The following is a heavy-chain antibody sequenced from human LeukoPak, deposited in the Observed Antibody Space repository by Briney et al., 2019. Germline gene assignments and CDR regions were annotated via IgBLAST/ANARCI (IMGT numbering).Heavy chain of an antibody. J-gene: IGHJ4*02. Sequence: PSETLSLTCTVSGGSISSYYWSWIRQPPGKGLKWIGYIYYSGSTNYNPSLKSRVTMSLDTSRNQFSLKLTSLTAADTAVYYCARGAMATTPFFDYWGQGTLVTVSS. CDR1: GGSISSYY. CDR3: ARGAMATTPFFDY. CDR2: IYYSGST. D-gene: IGHD5-24*01. V-gene: IGHV4-59*01.